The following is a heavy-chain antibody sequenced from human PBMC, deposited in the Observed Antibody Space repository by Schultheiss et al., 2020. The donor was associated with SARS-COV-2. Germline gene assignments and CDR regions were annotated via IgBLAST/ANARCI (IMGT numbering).Heavy chain of an antibody. CDR2: ISYDGSNK. Sequence: GESLKISCAASGFTFSSYGMHWVRQAPGKGLEWVAVISYDGSNKYYADSVKGRFTISRDNSKNTLYLQMNSLRAEDTAVYYCARDVGEPEQLVPAYFDLWGRGTLVTVAS. CDR3: ARDVGEPEQLVPAYFDL. D-gene: IGHD6-6*01. CDR1: GFTFSSYG. V-gene: IGHV3-30*03. J-gene: IGHJ2*01.